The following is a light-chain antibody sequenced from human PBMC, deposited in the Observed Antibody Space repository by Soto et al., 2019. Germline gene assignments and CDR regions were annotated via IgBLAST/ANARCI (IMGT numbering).Light chain of an antibody. CDR2: SNN. CDR3: AAWDDSLNGPV. J-gene: IGLJ2*01. Sequence: QLVLTQPPSASGTPGQRVTISCSGSSSNIDSNTVNWYQQLPGTAPKLLIYSNNQRPSGVPDRFSGSKSGTSASLAISGLQSEDEADYYCAAWDDSLNGPVFGGGTKVTVL. V-gene: IGLV1-44*01. CDR1: SSNIDSNT.